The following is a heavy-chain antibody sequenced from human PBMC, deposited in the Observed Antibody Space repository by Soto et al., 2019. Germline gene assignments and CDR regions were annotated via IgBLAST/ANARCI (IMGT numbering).Heavy chain of an antibody. CDR3: AKDPAVAGFPTTLSWVDY. D-gene: IGHD6-19*01. CDR1: GFTFSSYA. Sequence: EVQLLESGGGLVQPGGSLRLSCAASGFTFSSYAMSWVRQAPGKGLEWVSAISGSGGSTYYADSVKGRFTISRDNSKNTLYLQRNSLRSEDTAVYYCAKDPAVAGFPTTLSWVDYWGQGTLVTVSS. CDR2: ISGSGGST. J-gene: IGHJ4*02. V-gene: IGHV3-23*01.